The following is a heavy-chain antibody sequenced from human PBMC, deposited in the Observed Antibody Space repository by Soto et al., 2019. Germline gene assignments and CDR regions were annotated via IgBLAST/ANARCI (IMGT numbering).Heavy chain of an antibody. Sequence: EVQLLESGGGLVQPGGSLRLSCAASGFTFSSYAMSWVRQAPGKGLEWVSAISGSGGSTYYADSVKGRFTISRDNSKNTLYLQMNCLRAEDTAVYYCATGLSYYGSKGMDVWGQGTTVTLSS. V-gene: IGHV3-23*01. J-gene: IGHJ6*02. CDR2: ISGSGGST. CDR3: ATGLSYYGSKGMDV. D-gene: IGHD3-10*01. CDR1: GFTFSSYA.